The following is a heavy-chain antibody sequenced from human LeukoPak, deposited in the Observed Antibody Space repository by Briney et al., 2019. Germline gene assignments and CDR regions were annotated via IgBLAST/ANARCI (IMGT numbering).Heavy chain of an antibody. Sequence: SETLSLTCTVSGGSISSGGYYWSWIRQHPGKGLEWIGYIYYSGSTYYNPPLKSRVTISVDTSKNQFSLKLSSVTAADTAVYYCARGYCSSTSCRFDYWGQGTLVIVSA. CDR3: ARGYCSSTSCRFDY. D-gene: IGHD2-2*01. CDR2: IYYSGST. CDR1: GGSISSGGYY. J-gene: IGHJ4*02. V-gene: IGHV4-31*03.